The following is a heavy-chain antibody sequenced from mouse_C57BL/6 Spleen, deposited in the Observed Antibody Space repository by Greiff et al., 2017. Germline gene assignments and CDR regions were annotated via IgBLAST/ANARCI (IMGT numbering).Heavy chain of an antibody. D-gene: IGHD2-12*01. CDR3: ARDLLYPACAY. J-gene: IGHJ3*01. V-gene: IGHV1-69*01. Sequence: QVQLQQPGAELVMPGASVKLSCKASGYTFTSYWMHWVKQRPGQGLEWIGEIDPSDSYTNYNQKFKGKSTLTVDKSSSTAYMQLSSLTSEDSAVYYCARDLLYPACAYWGQGTLVTVSA. CDR2: IDPSDSYT. CDR1: GYTFTSYW.